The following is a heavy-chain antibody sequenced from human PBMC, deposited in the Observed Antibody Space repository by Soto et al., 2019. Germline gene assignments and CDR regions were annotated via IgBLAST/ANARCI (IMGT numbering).Heavy chain of an antibody. Sequence: SGPTLVNPTQTLTLTCTFSGFSLSTSGVGVGWIRQPPGKALEWLALIYWNDDKRYSPSLKSRLTITKDTSKNQVVLTMTNMDPVGTATYYSALDKLIAAAGPYGMDVWGQGTTVTVSS. V-gene: IGHV2-5*01. CDR1: GFSLSTSGVG. D-gene: IGHD6-13*01. CDR3: ALDKLIAAAGPYGMDV. J-gene: IGHJ6*02. CDR2: IYWNDDK.